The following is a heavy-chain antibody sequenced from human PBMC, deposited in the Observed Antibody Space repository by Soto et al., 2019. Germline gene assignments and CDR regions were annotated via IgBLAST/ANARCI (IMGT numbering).Heavy chain of an antibody. D-gene: IGHD3-10*01. CDR3: ARGREVWFGELLGPDFDY. V-gene: IGHV1-2*02. J-gene: IGHJ4*02. CDR2: INPNSGGT. CDR1: GYTFTGYY. Sequence: ASVKVSCKASGYTFTGYYMHWVRQAPGQGLEWMGWINPNSGGTNYAQKFQGRVTMTRDTSISTAYMELSRLRSDDTAVYYCARGREVWFGELLGPDFDYWGQGTLVTVSS.